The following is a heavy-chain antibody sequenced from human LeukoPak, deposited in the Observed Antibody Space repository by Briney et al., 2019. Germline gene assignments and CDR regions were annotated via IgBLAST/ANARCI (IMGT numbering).Heavy chain of an antibody. CDR3: ARDSCTCSSTSSYQGDY. D-gene: IGHD2-2*01. J-gene: IGHJ4*02. CDR2: ISAYNGNT. V-gene: IGHV1-18*01. CDR1: GYTFTSYG. Sequence: ASVKVSCKASGYTFTSYGISWVRQAPGQGLEWMGWISAYNGNTNYAQKLQGRVTMTTDTSTSTAYMELRSLRSDDTAVYYCARDSCTCSSTSSYQGDYWGQGTLVTVSS.